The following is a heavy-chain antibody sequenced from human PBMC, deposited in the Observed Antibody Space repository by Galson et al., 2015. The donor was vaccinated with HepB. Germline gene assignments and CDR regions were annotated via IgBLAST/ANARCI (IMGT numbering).Heavy chain of an antibody. CDR3: GGGYCSSTSCYTYGMDV. CDR2: ISYDGSNK. Sequence: SLRLSCAASGFTFSSYGMHWVRQAPGKGLEWVAVISYDGSNKYYADSVKGRFTISRDNSKNTLYLQMNSLRAEDTAVYYCGGGYCSSTSCYTYGMDVWGQGTTVTVSS. V-gene: IGHV3-30*03. J-gene: IGHJ6*02. D-gene: IGHD2-2*02. CDR1: GFTFSSYG.